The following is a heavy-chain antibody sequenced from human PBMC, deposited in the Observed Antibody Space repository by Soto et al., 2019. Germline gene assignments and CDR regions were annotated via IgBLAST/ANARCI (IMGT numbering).Heavy chain of an antibody. D-gene: IGHD4-17*01. CDR1: GYTFTSYD. J-gene: IGHJ5*02. V-gene: IGHV1-8*01. Sequence: QVQLVQSGAEVKKPGASVKVSCKASGYTFTSYDINWVRQATGQGLEWMGWMNPNSGNTGYAQKLQGRVTKTRNTSISTAYMELSSLRSEDTAVYYCARELYGDYWFDPWGQGTLVTVSS. CDR2: MNPNSGNT. CDR3: ARELYGDYWFDP.